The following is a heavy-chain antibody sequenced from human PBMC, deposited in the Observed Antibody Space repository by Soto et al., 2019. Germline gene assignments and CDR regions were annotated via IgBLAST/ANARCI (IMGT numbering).Heavy chain of an antibody. CDR1: GGSFSGYY. J-gene: IGHJ6*02. V-gene: IGHV4-34*01. CDR2: INHSGIT. Sequence: AETLSLTCAVYGGSFSGYYWSWIRQPPGKGLEWIGEINHSGITNYNPSLKSRVTISVDTSKNQFSLKLSSVTAADTAVYYCARGRYSSGWPHLYYYYGMDVWGQGTTVTVYS. CDR3: ARGRYSSGWPHLYYYYGMDV. D-gene: IGHD6-19*01.